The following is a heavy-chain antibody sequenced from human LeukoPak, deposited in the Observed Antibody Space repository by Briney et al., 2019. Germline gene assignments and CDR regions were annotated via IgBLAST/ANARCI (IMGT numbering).Heavy chain of an antibody. J-gene: IGHJ6*03. Sequence: ASVKVSCKASGYTFTGYYMHWVRQAPGQGLEWMGIINPSGGSTSYAQKFQGRVTMTRDTSTSTVYMELSSLRSEDTAVYYCARAEFIAVAGYYYYYMDVWGKGTRVIISS. V-gene: IGHV1-46*01. CDR2: INPSGGST. CDR1: GYTFTGYY. CDR3: ARAEFIAVAGYYYYYMDV. D-gene: IGHD6-19*01.